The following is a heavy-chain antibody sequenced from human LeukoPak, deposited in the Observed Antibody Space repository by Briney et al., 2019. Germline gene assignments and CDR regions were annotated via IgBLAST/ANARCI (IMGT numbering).Heavy chain of an antibody. V-gene: IGHV4-39*07. Sequence: SETLSLTCTVSGGSISSSSYYWGWIRQPPGKGLEWIGSIYYNPSLKSRVTISVDTSKNQFSLKLSSVTAADTAVYYCARDVVAAVGSFDYWGQGTLVTVSS. D-gene: IGHD6-13*01. J-gene: IGHJ4*02. CDR2: I. CDR3: ARDVVAAVGSFDY. CDR1: GGSISSSSYY.